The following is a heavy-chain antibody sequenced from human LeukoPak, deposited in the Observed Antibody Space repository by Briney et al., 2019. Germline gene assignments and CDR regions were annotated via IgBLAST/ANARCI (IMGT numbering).Heavy chain of an antibody. V-gene: IGHV3-7*01. CDR2: INQDGSEK. CDR3: AREYTAGYNSSWYGFRN. Sequence: GGLRLSCAASGFTFSGYWMSWVRQAPGKGLEGVANINQDGSEKYYVDSVKGRFTISRDNAKNSLFLQMGSLRVEDTAVYYCAREYTAGYNSSWYGFRNWGQGTLVSVSS. J-gene: IGHJ1*01. CDR1: GFTFSGYW. D-gene: IGHD6-13*01.